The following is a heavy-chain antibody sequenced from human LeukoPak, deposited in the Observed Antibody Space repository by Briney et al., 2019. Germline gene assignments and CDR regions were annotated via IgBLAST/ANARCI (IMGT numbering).Heavy chain of an antibody. V-gene: IGHV3-11*04. J-gene: IGHJ3*02. CDR3: AKDLWNDPDDAFDT. CDR1: GFTFSDYY. Sequence: GGSLRLSCAASGFTFSDYYMSWIRQAPGKGLEWVSYISSSGSTIYYADSVKGRFTISRDNSKNTLYLQMNSLRAEDTAVYYCAKDLWNDPDDAFDTWGQGTMVIVSS. CDR2: ISSSGSTI. D-gene: IGHD1-1*01.